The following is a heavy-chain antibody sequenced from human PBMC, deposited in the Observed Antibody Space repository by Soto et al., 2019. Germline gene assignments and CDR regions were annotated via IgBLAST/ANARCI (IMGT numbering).Heavy chain of an antibody. D-gene: IGHD3-22*01. CDR2: INPNSGGT. CDR1: GYTFTGYY. V-gene: IGHV1-2*02. CDR3: ARGTYYYDSSGYYGNDY. Sequence: AASVKVSCKASGYTFTGYYMHWVRQAPGQGLEWMGWINPNSGGTNYAQKFQGSVTMTRDTSISTAYMELSRLRSDDTAVYYCARGTYYYDSSGYYGNDYWGQGTLVTVSS. J-gene: IGHJ4*02.